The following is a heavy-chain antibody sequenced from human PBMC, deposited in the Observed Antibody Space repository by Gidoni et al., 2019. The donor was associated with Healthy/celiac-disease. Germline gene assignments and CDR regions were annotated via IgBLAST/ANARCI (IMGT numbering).Heavy chain of an antibody. CDR3: ARDFSDGDHAALDY. J-gene: IGHJ4*02. V-gene: IGHV3-53*01. CDR1: GFTVSSNY. CDR2: IYSGGST. Sequence: EVQLVESGGGLIQPGWSLRLSCAASGFTVSSNYMSWVRQAPGKGLEWVSVIYSGGSTYYADSVKGRFTISRDNSKNTLYLQMNSLRAEDTAVYYCARDFSDGDHAALDYWGQGTLVTVSS. D-gene: IGHD4-17*01.